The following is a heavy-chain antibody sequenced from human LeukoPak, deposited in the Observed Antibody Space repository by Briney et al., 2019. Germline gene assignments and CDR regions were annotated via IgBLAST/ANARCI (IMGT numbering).Heavy chain of an antibody. J-gene: IGHJ4*02. CDR3: ANADPRPYYYDSSGYYYPDY. Sequence: QPGGSLRLSCAASGFTFSSYGMSWVRQAPGKGLEWVSAISGSGGSTYYADSVKGRFTISRDNSKNTLYLQMNSLRAEDTAVYYCANADPRPYYYDSSGYYYPDYWGQGTLVTVSS. V-gene: IGHV3-23*01. CDR2: ISGSGGST. D-gene: IGHD3-22*01. CDR1: GFTFSSYG.